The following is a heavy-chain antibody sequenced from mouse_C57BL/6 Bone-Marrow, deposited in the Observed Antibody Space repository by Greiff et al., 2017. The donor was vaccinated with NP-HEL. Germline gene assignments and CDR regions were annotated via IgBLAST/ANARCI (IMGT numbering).Heavy chain of an antibody. D-gene: IGHD2-4*01. CDR2: IDPEDGDT. J-gene: IGHJ4*01. V-gene: IGHV14-1*01. CDR1: GFNIKDYY. CDR3: APNYASSGPPSAMDY. Sequence: EVQLVESGAELVRPGASVKLSCTASGFNIKDYYMHWVKQRPEQGLEWIGRIDPEDGDTEYAPKFQGKATMTADKSSNTAYLQLSSLTSEDTAVYYSAPNYASSGPPSAMDYWGQGTSDTVSS.